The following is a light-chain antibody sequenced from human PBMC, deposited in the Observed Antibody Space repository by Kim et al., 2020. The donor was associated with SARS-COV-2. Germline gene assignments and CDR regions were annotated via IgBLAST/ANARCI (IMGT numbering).Light chain of an antibody. V-gene: IGKV3-15*01. CDR1: QSVGSW. Sequence: GSPGESATLSCRASQSVGSWLAWYQQKPGQSPRLLIYGASARATGIPARFSGSGSGTDFSLTISSLQSEDFAVYYCQQYINWPPGTFGQGTKLEI. CDR2: GAS. J-gene: IGKJ2*02. CDR3: QQYINWPPGT.